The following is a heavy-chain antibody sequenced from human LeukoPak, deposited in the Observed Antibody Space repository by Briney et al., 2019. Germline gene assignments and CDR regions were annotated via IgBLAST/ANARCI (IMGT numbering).Heavy chain of an antibody. CDR2: IFHSGNS. V-gene: IGHV4-38-2*02. Sequence: SETLSLTCTVSGYSMSSGYYWGWIRQPPGKGLQWIGSIFHSGNSYYNPSLKSRVTISLDTSKNQFSLKLSSVTAADTAVYFCARGPYSYDSSGAFDIWGQGTMVTVSS. CDR3: ARGPYSYDSSGAFDI. J-gene: IGHJ3*02. D-gene: IGHD3-22*01. CDR1: GYSMSSGYY.